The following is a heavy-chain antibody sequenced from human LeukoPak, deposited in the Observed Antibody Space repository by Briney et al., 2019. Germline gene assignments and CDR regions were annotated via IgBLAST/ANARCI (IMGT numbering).Heavy chain of an antibody. Sequence: GGSLRLSCAASGFTFSSYAMSWVRQAPRKGLEWVSGISGSGISTLYADSVQGRFIISRDNSNNTLYLEMNNLRAEDTAVYYCAKDRLKGIAAAGTGWFDSWGQGALVTVSS. D-gene: IGHD6-13*01. CDR3: AKDRLKGIAAAGTGWFDS. CDR2: ISGSGIST. V-gene: IGHV3-23*01. J-gene: IGHJ5*01. CDR1: GFTFSSYA.